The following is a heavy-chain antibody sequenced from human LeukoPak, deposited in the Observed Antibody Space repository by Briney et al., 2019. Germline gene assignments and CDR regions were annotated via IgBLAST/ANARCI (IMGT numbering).Heavy chain of an antibody. D-gene: IGHD2-2*01. CDR3: ARHYCSSTGCHVGGDY. Sequence: PGESLKISCKGSGYSFTSYWIGWVRQMPGKGLEWMGIIYPGDSDTRYSPSFQGQVTISADKSISTAYLQWSSLKASDTAMYYCARHYCSSTGCHVGGDYWGQGTLVTVSS. J-gene: IGHJ4*02. CDR1: GYSFTSYW. V-gene: IGHV5-51*01. CDR2: IYPGDSDT.